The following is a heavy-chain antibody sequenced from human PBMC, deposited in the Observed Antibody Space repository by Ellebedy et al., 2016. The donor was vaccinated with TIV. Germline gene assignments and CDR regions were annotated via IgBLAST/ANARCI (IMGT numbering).Heavy chain of an antibody. CDR3: ALNDYTDSSGYYQIDY. J-gene: IGHJ4*02. CDR2: IDPSDSYT. Sequence: GESLKISXKGSGYSFTSYWISWVRQMPGKGLEWMGRIDPSDSYTNYSPSFQGHVTISADKSISTAYLQWSSLKASDTAMYYCALNDYTDSSGYYQIDYWGQGTLVTVSS. V-gene: IGHV5-10-1*01. CDR1: GYSFTSYW. D-gene: IGHD3-22*01.